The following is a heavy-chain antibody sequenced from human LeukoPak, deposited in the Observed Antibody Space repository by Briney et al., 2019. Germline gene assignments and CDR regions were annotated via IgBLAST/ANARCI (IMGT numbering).Heavy chain of an antibody. CDR1: GFTFSSYS. J-gene: IGHJ6*02. V-gene: IGHV3-48*04. D-gene: IGHD6-13*01. CDR3: ARDRWGIAAAGKYYYYYYGMDV. Sequence: GGSLRLSCAASGFTFSSYSMNWVRQAPGKGLEWVSYISSSSSTIYYADSVKGRFTISRDNAKNSLYLQMNSLRAEDTAVYYCARDRWGIAAAGKYYYYYYGMDVWGQGTTVTVSS. CDR2: ISSSSSTI.